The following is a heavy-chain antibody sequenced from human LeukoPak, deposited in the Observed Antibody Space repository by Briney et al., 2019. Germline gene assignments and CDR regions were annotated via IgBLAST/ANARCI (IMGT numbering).Heavy chain of an antibody. CDR3: ARQLVVPAAILDYYYYYMDV. CDR2: IYTSGST. V-gene: IGHV4-4*09. Sequence: PETLSLTCTVSGGSISSYYWSWIRQPPGKGLEWIGYIYTSGSTNYNPSLKSRVTISVDTSKNQFSLKLSSVTAADTAVYYCARQLVVPAAILDYYYYYMDVWGKGTTVTVSS. J-gene: IGHJ6*03. D-gene: IGHD2-2*02. CDR1: GGSISSYY.